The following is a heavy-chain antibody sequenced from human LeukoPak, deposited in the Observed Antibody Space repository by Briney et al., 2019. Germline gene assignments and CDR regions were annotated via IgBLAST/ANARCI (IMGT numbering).Heavy chain of an antibody. CDR1: GGSISSSSYY. Sequence: PSETLSLTCTVSGGSISSSSYYWGWIRQPPGKGLEWIGSIYYSGSTYYNQSLKSRVTISVDTSKNQFSLKLSSVTAADTAVYYCARKQIAAVEGMDVWGQGTTVTVSS. CDR3: ARKQIAAVEGMDV. CDR2: IYYSGST. V-gene: IGHV4-39*07. D-gene: IGHD6-13*01. J-gene: IGHJ6*02.